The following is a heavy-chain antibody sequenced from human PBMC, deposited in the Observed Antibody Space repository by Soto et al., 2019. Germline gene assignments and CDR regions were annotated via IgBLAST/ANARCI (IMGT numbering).Heavy chain of an antibody. D-gene: IGHD1-7*01. J-gene: IGHJ6*02. V-gene: IGHV4-30-4*01. CDR2: IYYSGST. CDR1: GGSISSGDYY. Sequence: KPSETLSLTCTVSGGSISSGDYYWSWIRQPPGKCLEWIGYIYYSGSTYYNPSLKSRVTISVDTSKNQFSLKLSSVTAADTAVYYCARDRITGTTQLYYYGMDVWGQGTTVTVYS. CDR3: ARDRITGTTQLYYYGMDV.